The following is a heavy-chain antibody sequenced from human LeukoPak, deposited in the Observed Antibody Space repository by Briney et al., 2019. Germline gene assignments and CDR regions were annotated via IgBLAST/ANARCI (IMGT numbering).Heavy chain of an antibody. Sequence: GASVKVSCKASGYTFTAYGISWVRQAPGQGLEWMGWISGYNDKTNYAQKLQGRVTMSTDTSTSTAYMELRSLRSDDTAVYYCARDSLPGLSQLEFDYWGQGTLVTVSS. D-gene: IGHD1-1*01. CDR1: GYTFTAYG. CDR3: ARDSLPGLSQLEFDY. J-gene: IGHJ4*02. V-gene: IGHV1-18*01. CDR2: ISGYNDKT.